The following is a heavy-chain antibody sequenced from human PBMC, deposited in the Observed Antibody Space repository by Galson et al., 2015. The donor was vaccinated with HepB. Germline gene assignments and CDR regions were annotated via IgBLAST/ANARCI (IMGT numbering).Heavy chain of an antibody. D-gene: IGHD4-17*01. CDR2: IRYDGSNK. Sequence: SLRLSCAASGFTFSSYGMHWVRQAPGKGLEWVAFIRYDGSNKYYADSVKGRFTISRDNSKNTLYLQMNSLRAEDTAVYYCAKDLTTVTPSPIVPFDYWGQGTLVTVSS. CDR3: AKDLTTVTPSPIVPFDY. J-gene: IGHJ4*02. V-gene: IGHV3-30*02. CDR1: GFTFSSYG.